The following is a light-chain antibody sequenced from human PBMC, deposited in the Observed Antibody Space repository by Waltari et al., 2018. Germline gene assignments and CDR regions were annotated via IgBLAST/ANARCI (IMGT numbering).Light chain of an antibody. Sequence: EIVLTQSPGTLSLSPGERATLSCRASQSVSNNYLAWYQQKPGQAPSLLIYGASTRASGIPDRFSGSGSGTDFTLTITRLEPEDFAVYYCLQYGISSTFGQGTKLQIQ. V-gene: IGKV3-20*01. CDR2: GAS. CDR3: LQYGISST. J-gene: IGKJ2*02. CDR1: QSVSNNY.